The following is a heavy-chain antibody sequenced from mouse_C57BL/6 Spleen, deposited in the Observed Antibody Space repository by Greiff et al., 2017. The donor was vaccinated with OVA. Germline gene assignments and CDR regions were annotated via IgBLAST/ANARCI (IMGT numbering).Heavy chain of an antibody. D-gene: IGHD2-5*01. V-gene: IGHV1-12*01. CDR1: GYTFTSYN. CDR2: IYPGNGDT. Sequence: LQQSGAELVRPGASVKMSCKASGYTFTSYNMHWVKQTPRQGLEWIGAIYPGNGDTSYNQKFKGKATLTVDKSSSTAYMQLSSLTSEDSAVYFSARGSKLSYYYAMDYWGQGTSVTVSS. CDR3: ARGSKLSYYYAMDY. J-gene: IGHJ4*01.